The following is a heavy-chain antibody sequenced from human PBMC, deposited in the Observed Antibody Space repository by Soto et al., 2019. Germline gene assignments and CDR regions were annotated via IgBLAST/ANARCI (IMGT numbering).Heavy chain of an antibody. CDR3: ARVSHIVVVPAIRGAFDI. D-gene: IGHD2-21*02. V-gene: IGHV4-59*01. CDR1: GGSMSGYY. Sequence: QVQLQESGPGLEEASETLSLTCTVSGGSMSGYYWSWIRQPPGKGLEWIGFIYDSGTTNYNPSLKSRGAISIDPSQNQFSVQLTSVTAADTAVYYCARVSHIVVVPAIRGAFDIWGQGTMITVSS. J-gene: IGHJ3*02. CDR2: IYDSGTT.